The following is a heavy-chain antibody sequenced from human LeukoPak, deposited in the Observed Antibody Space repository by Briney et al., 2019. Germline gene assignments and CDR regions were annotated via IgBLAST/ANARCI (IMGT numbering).Heavy chain of an antibody. Sequence: ASVNVSCKASGYSFGDYGFSWVRQAPGQGLERLGWISAYNGNRNYAQKVEGRVTMTTDTSTSTANLELRGLRPDDTAVYYCARDDSGAKVDIDYWGQGTLLIVSS. V-gene: IGHV1-18*01. CDR3: ARDDSGAKVDIDY. J-gene: IGHJ4*02. CDR2: ISAYNGNR. D-gene: IGHD5-12*01. CDR1: GYSFGDYG.